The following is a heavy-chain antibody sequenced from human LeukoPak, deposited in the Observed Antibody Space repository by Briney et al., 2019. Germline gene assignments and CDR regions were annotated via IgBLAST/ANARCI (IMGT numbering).Heavy chain of an antibody. CDR3: ARVSVAYTVLDAFDI. CDR1: GFTFSSYS. CDR2: ISSSSSYI. J-gene: IGHJ3*02. V-gene: IGHV3-21*01. Sequence: PGGSLRLSCAASGFTFSSYSMNWVRQAPGKGLEWISSISSSSSYIYYADSVKGRFTISRDNAKNSLYLQMNSLRAEDTAVYYCARVSVAYTVLDAFDIWGQGTMVTVSS. D-gene: IGHD6-19*01.